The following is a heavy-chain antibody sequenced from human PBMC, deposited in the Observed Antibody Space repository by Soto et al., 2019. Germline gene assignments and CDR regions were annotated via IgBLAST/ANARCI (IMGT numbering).Heavy chain of an antibody. CDR1: GYSFTNYG. CDR2: ISAFNGNT. Sequence: QDQLVQSGAEVKKPGASVTVSCKASGYSFTNYGITWVRQAPGQGLEWMGWISAFNGNTHYAQKLQGRVTMTTDASTSTAYMELRSLRSDDTAVYYCARDRGVAPPVAGNTHYYYYMDVWGKGTTVIVPS. J-gene: IGHJ6*03. CDR3: ARDRGVAPPVAGNTHYYYYMDV. D-gene: IGHD6-19*01. V-gene: IGHV1-18*01.